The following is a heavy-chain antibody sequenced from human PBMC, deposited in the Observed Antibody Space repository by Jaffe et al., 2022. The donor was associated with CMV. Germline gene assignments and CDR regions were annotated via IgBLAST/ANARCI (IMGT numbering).Heavy chain of an antibody. V-gene: IGHV1-3*01. CDR1: GYTFTSYA. CDR3: ARGGVVGVAPPHVHNIVVVTAPGY. J-gene: IGHJ4*02. D-gene: IGHD2-21*02. Sequence: QVQLVQSGAEVKKPGASVKVSCKASGYTFTSYAMHWVRQAPGQRLEWMGWINAGNGNTKYSQKFQGRVTITRDTSASTAYMELSSLRSEDTAVYYCARGGVVGVAPPHVHNIVVVTAPGYWGQGTLVTVSS. CDR2: INAGNGNT.